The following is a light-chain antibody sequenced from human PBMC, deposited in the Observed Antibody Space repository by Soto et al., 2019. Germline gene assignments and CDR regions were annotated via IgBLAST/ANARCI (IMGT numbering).Light chain of an antibody. CDR3: QKFNKWPWT. CDR1: ESVGTN. Sequence: EIVMTQSPVTLSVSPGERATLSCRASESVGTNLAWYQQKPGQPPRLLIYGASTRETGVPPRFSGSGSGTEFTPTISNLQSEDFAIYFCQKFNKWPWTFGQGTKVDIK. V-gene: IGKV3-15*01. CDR2: GAS. J-gene: IGKJ1*01.